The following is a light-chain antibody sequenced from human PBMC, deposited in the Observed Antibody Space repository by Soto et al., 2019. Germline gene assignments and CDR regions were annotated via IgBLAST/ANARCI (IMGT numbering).Light chain of an antibody. Sequence: EIVLTQSPGTLSLSPGERATLSCRASQTVSSIYLAWYQQKPGQAPRLHIYNGSSRATGIPDRFSGSGSGTDFTLTISRLEPEDFGVYYCQQYHSSLWTFGQGTKVEIK. CDR3: QQYHSSLWT. V-gene: IGKV3-20*01. CDR1: QTVSSIY. CDR2: NGS. J-gene: IGKJ1*01.